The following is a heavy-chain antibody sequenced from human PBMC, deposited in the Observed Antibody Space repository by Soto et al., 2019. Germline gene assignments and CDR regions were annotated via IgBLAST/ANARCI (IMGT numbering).Heavy chain of an antibody. D-gene: IGHD1-26*01. CDR1: GYTFTSYG. J-gene: IGHJ6*02. V-gene: IGHV1-69*13. CDR3: ARQDASGSYWRIYYYYGMDV. Sequence: RASVKVSCKASGYTFTSYGISWVRQAPGQGLEWMGGIIPIFGTANYAQKFQGRVTITADESTSTAYMELSSLRSEDTAVYYCARQDASGSYWRIYYYYGMDVWGQGTTVTVS. CDR2: IIPIFGTA.